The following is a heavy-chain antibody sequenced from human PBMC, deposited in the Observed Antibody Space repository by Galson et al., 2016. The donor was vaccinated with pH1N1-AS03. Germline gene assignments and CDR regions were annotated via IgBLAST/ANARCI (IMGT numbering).Heavy chain of an antibody. J-gene: IGHJ6*02. D-gene: IGHD2-2*01. CDR2: INTDSGVT. Sequence: SVKVSCQASGYIFTGFYVHWVRQAPGQGLEWMGWINTDSGVTNYAQKFEAWVTMTRDTSVSTAYMELYGLKSDDTAVDYCARGPRGPCTTATCPTTYYFGMDVWGQGTTVIVSS. CDR1: GYIFTGFY. CDR3: ARGPRGPCTTATCPTTYYFGMDV. V-gene: IGHV1-2*04.